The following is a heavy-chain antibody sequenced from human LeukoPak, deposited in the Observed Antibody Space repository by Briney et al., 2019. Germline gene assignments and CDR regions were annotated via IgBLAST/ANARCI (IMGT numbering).Heavy chain of an antibody. Sequence: GGSLRLSCAASGFTFSSYGMHWVRQAPDKGLEWVAVISYDGSNKYYADSVKGRFTISRDNSKNTLYLQMNSLRAEDTAVYYCAKDAKRRIAAAPFDYWGQGTLVTVSS. CDR1: GFTFSSYG. CDR3: AKDAKRRIAAAPFDY. V-gene: IGHV3-30*18. D-gene: IGHD6-13*01. J-gene: IGHJ4*02. CDR2: ISYDGSNK.